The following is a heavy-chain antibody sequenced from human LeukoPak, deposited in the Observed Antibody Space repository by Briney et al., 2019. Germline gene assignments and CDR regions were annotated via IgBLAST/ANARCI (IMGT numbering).Heavy chain of an antibody. CDR3: ARVGLGYYYYYMDV. J-gene: IGHJ6*03. V-gene: IGHV4-59*01. CDR1: GGSISSYY. D-gene: IGHD6-19*01. CDR2: IYYSEST. Sequence: SETLSLTCTVSGGSISSYYWSWIRQPPGKGLEWIGYIYYSESTNYNPSLKSRVTISVDTSKNQFSLKLSSVTAADTAVYYCARVGLGYYYYYMDVWGKGTTVTISS.